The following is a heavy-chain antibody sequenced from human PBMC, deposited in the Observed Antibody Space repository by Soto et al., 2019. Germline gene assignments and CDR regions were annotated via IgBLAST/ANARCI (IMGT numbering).Heavy chain of an antibody. D-gene: IGHD3-3*01. CDR2: IWYDGSNK. J-gene: IGHJ4*02. V-gene: IGHV3-33*01. CDR1: GYSFSSHG. CDR3: ARVFGQMMTADY. Sequence: QVQLVESGGGVVQPGRSLRLFCAASGYSFSSHGMHWVRQAPGKGLEWVAVIWYDGSNKYYADSVKGRFTTSKDNSKNTAFLQMNSLRVEDTAVYYCARVFGQMMTADYWGQGTLVTVSS.